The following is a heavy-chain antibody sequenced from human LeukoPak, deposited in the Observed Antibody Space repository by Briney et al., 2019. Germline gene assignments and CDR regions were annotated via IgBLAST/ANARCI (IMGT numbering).Heavy chain of an antibody. V-gene: IGHV4-4*07. Sequence: SETLSLTCTVSGGSISSYYWSWIRQPAGKGLEWIGSIYYSGNTYYNPSLKSRVTISVDTSKNQFSLELSSVTAADTAVYYCARDPPYYYGSGSSDFGDYWGQGTLVTVSS. J-gene: IGHJ4*02. CDR2: IYYSGNT. CDR1: GGSISSYY. CDR3: ARDPPYYYGSGSSDFGDY. D-gene: IGHD3-10*01.